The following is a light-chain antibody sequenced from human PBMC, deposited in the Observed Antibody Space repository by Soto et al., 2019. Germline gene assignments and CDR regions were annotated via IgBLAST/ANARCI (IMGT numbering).Light chain of an antibody. CDR1: QSISRS. J-gene: IGKJ1*01. Sequence: EIVLTQSPSILSVSPGERATLSCRASQSISRSLAWYQQKPGQAPRLLISDASTRASDVPARFSGSGSGTEFTLTISSLQSEDFAVYYCQQYHYWWAFGQGTKVDIK. CDR3: QQYHYWWA. V-gene: IGKV3-15*01. CDR2: DAS.